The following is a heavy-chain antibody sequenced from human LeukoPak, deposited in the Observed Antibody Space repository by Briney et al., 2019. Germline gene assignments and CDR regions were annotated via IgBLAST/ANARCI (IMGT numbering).Heavy chain of an antibody. CDR2: ISSSSSYI. CDR1: GFTFSDYY. V-gene: IGHV3-11*06. J-gene: IGHJ4*02. Sequence: GGSLRLSCAASGFTFSDYYMSWIRQAPGKGLEWVSYISSSSSYIYYADSVKGRFTISRDNAKNSLYLQMNSLRAEDTAVYYCARSPLYGSLYYFDYWGQGTLVTVSS. CDR3: ARSPLYGSLYYFDY. D-gene: IGHD3-16*02.